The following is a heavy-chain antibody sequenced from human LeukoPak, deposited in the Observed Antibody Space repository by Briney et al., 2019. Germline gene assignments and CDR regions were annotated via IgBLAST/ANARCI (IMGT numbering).Heavy chain of an antibody. J-gene: IGHJ6*04. V-gene: IGHV3-23*01. CDR2: ISGSGGST. CDR3: ANPPSWLLYYYGMDV. CDR1: GFTFSSYA. Sequence: GGSLRLSCAASGFTFSSYAMSWVRQAPGKGLEWVSAISGSGGSTYYADSVKGRFTISRDNSKNTLYLQMNSLRAEDTAVYYCANPPSWLLYYYGMDVWGKGTTVTVSS. D-gene: IGHD1-26*01.